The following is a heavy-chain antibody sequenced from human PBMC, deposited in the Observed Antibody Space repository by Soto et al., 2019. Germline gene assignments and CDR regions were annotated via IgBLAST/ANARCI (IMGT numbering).Heavy chain of an antibody. J-gene: IGHJ3*02. V-gene: IGHV3-9*01. D-gene: IGHD6-6*01. CDR3: AKDTGYSSSSGDAFDI. Sequence: SLILSCAASGFTFDEYAMHWVRQAPGKGLEWVSGISWNSGSIGYADSVKGRFTISRDNAKNSLYLQMNSLRAEDTALYYCAKDTGYSSSSGDAFDIWGQGTMVTVSS. CDR1: GFTFDEYA. CDR2: ISWNSGSI.